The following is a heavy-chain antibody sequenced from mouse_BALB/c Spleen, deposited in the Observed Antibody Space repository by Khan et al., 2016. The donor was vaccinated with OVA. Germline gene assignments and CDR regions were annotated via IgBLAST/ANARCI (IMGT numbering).Heavy chain of an antibody. CDR3: TRSGYGAFAY. Sequence: QVQLQQSGAELVKPGASVRLSCKASGYTFTSYYLYWVKQRPGQGLEWIEDINPSNGGTNFNEKFKTKATLTVDKSSSTAYMQLSSLTSEDSAVYYCTRSGYGAFAYWGQGTLVTVSA. CDR1: GYTFTSYY. CDR2: INPSNGGT. J-gene: IGHJ3*01. D-gene: IGHD1-1*02. V-gene: IGHV1S81*02.